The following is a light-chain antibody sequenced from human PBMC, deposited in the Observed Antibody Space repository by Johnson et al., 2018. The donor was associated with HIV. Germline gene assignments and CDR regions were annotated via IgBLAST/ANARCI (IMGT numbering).Light chain of an antibody. J-gene: IGLJ1*01. CDR3: GTWDSSLSTGYV. V-gene: IGLV1-51*01. CDR1: SSDMGNYA. Sequence: QSVLTQPPSVSAAPGQKVTISCSGSSSDMGNYAVSWYQQLPGTAPKLLIYDNNKRPSGIPDRISGSKSGTSATLGITGLLPGDEADYYCGTWDSSLSTGYVFGTGTKVTVL. CDR2: DNN.